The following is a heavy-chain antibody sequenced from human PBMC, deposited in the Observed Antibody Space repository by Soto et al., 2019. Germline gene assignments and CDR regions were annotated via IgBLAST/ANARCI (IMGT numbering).Heavy chain of an antibody. CDR2: IKQDGSEK. J-gene: IGHJ6*02. CDR3: ARAVIQLWLLGYYYYGMDV. Sequence: HPGGSLRLSCAASGFTFSSYWMSWVRQAPGKGLEWVANIKQDGSEKYYVDSVKGRFTISRDNAKNSLYLQMNSLRAEDTAVYYCARAVIQLWLLGYYYYGMDVWGQGTTVTVSS. V-gene: IGHV3-7*03. CDR1: GFTFSSYW. D-gene: IGHD5-18*01.